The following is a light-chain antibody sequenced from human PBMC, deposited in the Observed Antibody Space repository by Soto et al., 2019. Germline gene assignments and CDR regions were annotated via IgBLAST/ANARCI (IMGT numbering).Light chain of an antibody. V-gene: IGKV1-39*01. CDR3: QQSYSTPRT. CDR1: QTISNY. CDR2: DSS. Sequence: DIQMTQSPSSLSASEGDRVTITCRAGQTISNYLNWYQQRPGKAPRLLIYDSSSLQSGVPSRFSGSGSGTDFTLTISSLQPEDFATYYCQQSYSTPRTFGQGTKLEIK. J-gene: IGKJ1*01.